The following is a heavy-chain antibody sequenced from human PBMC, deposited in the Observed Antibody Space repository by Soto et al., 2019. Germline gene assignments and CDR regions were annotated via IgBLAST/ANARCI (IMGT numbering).Heavy chain of an antibody. CDR2: ISGSGGST. J-gene: IGHJ6*02. CDR3: AKFNTAMVRVDGMDV. CDR1: GFTFSSYA. D-gene: IGHD5-18*01. Sequence: GGSLRLSCAASGFTFSSYAMSWVRQAPGKGLEWVSAISGSGGSTYYADSVKGRFTISRDNSKNTLYLQMNSLRAEDTAVYYCAKFNTAMVRVDGMDVWGQGTTVTVSS. V-gene: IGHV3-23*01.